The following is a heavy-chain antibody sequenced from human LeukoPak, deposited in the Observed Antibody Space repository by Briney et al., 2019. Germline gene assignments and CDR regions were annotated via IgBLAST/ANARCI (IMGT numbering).Heavy chain of an antibody. CDR2: ISAYNGNT. V-gene: IGHV1-18*01. Sequence: ASVKVSCKASGYTFTSYGISWVRQAPGQGLEWMGWISAYNGNTNYAQKLQGRVTMTTDTSTSTAYMELRSLRSDDTAVYYCARVPFSSDYSGNVRYFDYWGQGTLVTVSS. J-gene: IGHJ4*02. CDR1: GYTFTSYG. D-gene: IGHD4-23*01. CDR3: ARVPFSSDYSGNVRYFDY.